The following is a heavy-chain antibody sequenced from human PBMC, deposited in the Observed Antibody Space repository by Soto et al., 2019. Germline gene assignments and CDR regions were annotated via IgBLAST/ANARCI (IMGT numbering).Heavy chain of an antibody. D-gene: IGHD2-8*01. CDR1: GFSLSTSGVG. CDR2: IYWNDDK. CDR3: SHRRAGLNAV. Sequence: QITLKESGPTLVKPTQTLTLTCTFSGFSLSTSGVGVGWIRQPPGKALEWLALIYWNDDKRYSPSLKSRLTITKDTAKNQLVITMTNMDPVDTATYYCSHRRAGLNAVWGQGTLVTVSS. J-gene: IGHJ4*02. V-gene: IGHV2-5*01.